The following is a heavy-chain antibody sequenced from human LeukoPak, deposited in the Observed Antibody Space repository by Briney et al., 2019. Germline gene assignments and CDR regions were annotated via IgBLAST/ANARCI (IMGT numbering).Heavy chain of an antibody. V-gene: IGHV4-59*01. J-gene: IGHJ3*02. CDR3: ARAPGGYGSGSRGAFDI. D-gene: IGHD3-10*01. CDR1: GGSMRSYY. CDR2: IYYSGST. Sequence: SETLSLTCSVSGGSMRSYYWSWIRQPPGKGLEWIGYIYYSGSTNYNPPLESRVTISVDTSKNQFSLKLSSMTAADTAVFYCARAPGGYGSGSRGAFDIWGQGTIVTVSS.